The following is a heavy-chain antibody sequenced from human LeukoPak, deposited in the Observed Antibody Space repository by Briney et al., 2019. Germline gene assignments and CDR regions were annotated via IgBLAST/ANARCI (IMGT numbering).Heavy chain of an antibody. Sequence: SETLSLTCTVSGGSISSYYWSWIRQRPGEALEWIGYIYHSGNTYYNPSLMSRIVLSVDTSKSQFSLKVTSVTAADTALYYCARVRKLPLEWDLIDFWGQGTLVTVSS. CDR1: GGSISSYY. CDR3: ARVRKLPLEWDLIDF. CDR2: IYHSGNT. D-gene: IGHD1-1*01. J-gene: IGHJ4*02. V-gene: IGHV4-59*06.